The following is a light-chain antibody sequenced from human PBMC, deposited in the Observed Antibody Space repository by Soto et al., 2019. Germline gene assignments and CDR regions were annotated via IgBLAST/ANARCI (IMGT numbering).Light chain of an antibody. V-gene: IGLV2-14*01. CDR3: SSYTTRSTYV. Sequence: QSALTQPASVSGSPGQSITISCTGTSRDIGFFNYVSWYQQFPGNAPKLIIFEVTNRPSGVSNRFSASKSGNTASLTISGLQAEDGADYYRSSYTTRSTYVFGTGTKVTVL. J-gene: IGLJ1*01. CDR2: EVT. CDR1: SRDIGFFNY.